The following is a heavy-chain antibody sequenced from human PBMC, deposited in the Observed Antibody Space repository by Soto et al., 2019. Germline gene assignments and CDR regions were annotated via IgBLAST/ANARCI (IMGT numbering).Heavy chain of an antibody. CDR3: ARDPDYGDYWGYFFNS. J-gene: IGHJ4*02. CDR1: GYTFAAYY. Sequence: QVQLVQSGAEVKKPGASVKVSCKTSGYTFAAYYIHWIRQAPGQGLEWMGWINPTSGGTVYAQNFQDRVTMTRDTSISTAYMELRRLNSDDTAVYYCARDPDYGDYWGYFFNSWGQGTPVTDSS. CDR2: INPTSGGT. D-gene: IGHD4-17*01. V-gene: IGHV1-2*02.